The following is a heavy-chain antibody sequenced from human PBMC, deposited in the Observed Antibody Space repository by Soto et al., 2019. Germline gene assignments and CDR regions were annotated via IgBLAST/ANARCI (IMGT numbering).Heavy chain of an antibody. Sequence: SETLSLTCTVSGGSIISYYWSWIRQPPGKGLEWIGYIYYSGSTNYNPSLKSRVTISVDTSKNQFSLKLSSVTAADTAVYYCTRDVFPIAVAADYWGQGTLVTVSS. CDR3: TRDVFPIAVAADY. V-gene: IGHV4-59*01. D-gene: IGHD6-19*01. CDR1: GGSIISYY. CDR2: IYYSGST. J-gene: IGHJ4*02.